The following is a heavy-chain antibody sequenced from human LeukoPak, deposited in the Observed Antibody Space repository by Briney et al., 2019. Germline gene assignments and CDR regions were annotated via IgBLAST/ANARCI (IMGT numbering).Heavy chain of an antibody. V-gene: IGHV1-18*01. J-gene: IGHJ4*02. CDR2: ITTYSGNT. CDR3: AKVYHSCGGDCAGPLHY. D-gene: IGHD2-21*02. CDR1: GYTFTSYG. Sequence: ASVKVSCKASGYTFTSYGLTWVRQAPGQGLEWMGWITTYSGNTNYAQKLQGRVTMTTDTSTSTAYMELRSLRSDDTAVNYCAKVYHSCGGDCAGPLHYWGQGMWVTVSS.